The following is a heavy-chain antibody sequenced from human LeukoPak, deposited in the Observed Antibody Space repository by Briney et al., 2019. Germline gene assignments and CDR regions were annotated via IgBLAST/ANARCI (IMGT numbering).Heavy chain of an antibody. Sequence: SQTLSLTCAISGDSVSSNSATWSWIRQSPSRGLEWPGRTYFRSKWYNDYPVSMKSRVIINPDTSKNQFSLQLNSVTPEDTAVYYCAKFIAVAGTNYFDFWGQGTLVTVSS. J-gene: IGHJ4*02. CDR3: AKFIAVAGTNYFDF. CDR1: GDSVSSNSAT. D-gene: IGHD6-19*01. CDR2: TYFRSKWYN. V-gene: IGHV6-1*01.